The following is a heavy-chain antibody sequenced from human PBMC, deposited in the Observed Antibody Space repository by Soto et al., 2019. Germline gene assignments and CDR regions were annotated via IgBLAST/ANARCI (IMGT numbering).Heavy chain of an antibody. J-gene: IGHJ4*02. CDR2: IVPIFETG. Sequence: SVKVSCKXSGGSFSTYTINWVRQAPGHGLEWMGGIVPIFETGNYAQKFQGRVKITANASTSTAYMELSSLTSEDTAVYYCARGGVVTFYFDYWGQGTLVTVSS. D-gene: IGHD2-21*02. V-gene: IGHV1-69*13. CDR3: ARGGVVTFYFDY. CDR1: GGSFSTYT.